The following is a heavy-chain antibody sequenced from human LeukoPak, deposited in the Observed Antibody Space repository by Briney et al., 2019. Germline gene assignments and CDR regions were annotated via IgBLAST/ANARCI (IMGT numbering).Heavy chain of an antibody. J-gene: IGHJ4*02. D-gene: IGHD5-24*01. V-gene: IGHV4-59*01. CDR2: IYYSGST. Sequence: PETLSLTSTVSGGSISSDYWSCIRQTPRKGLEWIGYIYYSGSTNYNPSLKSRVSISVDTSKNQFSLKLSSVTAADTAVYYCARTRRWLQLGFDYWGQGTLVTVSS. CDR1: GGSISSDY. CDR3: ARTRRWLQLGFDY.